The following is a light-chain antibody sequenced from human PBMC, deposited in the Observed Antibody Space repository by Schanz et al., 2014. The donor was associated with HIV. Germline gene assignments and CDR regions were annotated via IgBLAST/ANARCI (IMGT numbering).Light chain of an antibody. CDR3: QQYNSWPPMYT. CDR2: GAA. CDR1: QSVSAN. Sequence: EIVMTQSPATLSVSPGERATLSCRASQSVSANLAWYQQKPGQAPRLLIYGAATRATDIPARFSGSGSGTEFTLTIRSLQSEDFAVYYCQQYNSWPPMYTFGQGTKLEMK. J-gene: IGKJ2*01. V-gene: IGKV3D-15*01.